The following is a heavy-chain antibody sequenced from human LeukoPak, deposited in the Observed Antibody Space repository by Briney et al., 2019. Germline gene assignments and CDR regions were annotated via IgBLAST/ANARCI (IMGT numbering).Heavy chain of an antibody. CDR2: IFYTGGT. CDR1: GGSISSSSYS. CDR3: ARRQLHYDFWSGDDWYFDL. D-gene: IGHD3-3*01. J-gene: IGHJ2*01. V-gene: IGHV4-39*02. Sequence: SETLSLTCTVSGGSISSSSYSWGWIRQPPGKGLEWIGNIFYTGGTYYNPSLKSRVTMPKGTSRNHFSLELSSVTAADTAVYYCARRQLHYDFWSGDDWYFDLWGRGTLVTVSS.